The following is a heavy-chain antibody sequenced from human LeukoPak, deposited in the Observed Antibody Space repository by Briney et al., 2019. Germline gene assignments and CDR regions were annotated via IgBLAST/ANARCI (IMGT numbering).Heavy chain of an antibody. D-gene: IGHD6-13*01. CDR2: IYSSGST. V-gene: IGHV4-4*07. CDR3: ARGWSSSHNWFDP. J-gene: IGHJ5*02. CDR1: GGSIRSYY. Sequence: PSETLSLTCTVSGGSIRSYYWSWIRQPAGKGLEWIGRIYSSGSTNYNPSLKSRVTMSVDTSRNQFSLILSSVTAADTAVYYCARGWSSSHNWFDPWGQGTLVTVSS.